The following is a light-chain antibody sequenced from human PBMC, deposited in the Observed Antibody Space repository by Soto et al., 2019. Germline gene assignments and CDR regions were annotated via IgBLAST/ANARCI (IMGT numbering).Light chain of an antibody. J-gene: IGKJ1*01. V-gene: IGKV1-39*01. CDR2: AAS. CDR3: QQSYSSPRT. Sequence: QMTPSPSSLPASVADRVPITCRASQSIRRSLNWYQQKPGKAPKLLIYAASSLQSGVPSRFSGSGYGTDFTLTITSLQSEDFAIYYCQQSYSSPRTFGQGTKVDIK. CDR1: QSIRRS.